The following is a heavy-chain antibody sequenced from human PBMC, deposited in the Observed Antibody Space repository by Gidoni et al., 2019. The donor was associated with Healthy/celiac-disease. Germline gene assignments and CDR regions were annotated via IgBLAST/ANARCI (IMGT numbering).Heavy chain of an antibody. V-gene: IGHV3-21*01. D-gene: IGHD5-12*01. Sequence: EVQLVESGGGLVKPGGSLRLSCAASGFTFSSYSMNWVRQAPGKVLEWVSAISSSSSYIYYADSVKGRFTISRDNAKNSLYLQMNSLRAEDTAVYYCARDGGGYNRAFDYWGQGTLVTVSS. J-gene: IGHJ4*02. CDR1: GFTFSSYS. CDR2: ISSSSSYI. CDR3: ARDGGGYNRAFDY.